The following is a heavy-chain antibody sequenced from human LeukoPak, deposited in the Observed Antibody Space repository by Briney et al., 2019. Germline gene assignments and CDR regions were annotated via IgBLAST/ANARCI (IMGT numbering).Heavy chain of an antibody. CDR2: INGKGDST. J-gene: IGHJ4*02. CDR1: GFTFSTYA. Sequence: PGGSLRLSCSASGFTFSTYAMHWVRQAPGRGLQFVSSINGKGDSTYHADSVRGRFTISRDNSRNTLYFQMSFLRTEDTAVYYCVKAALGSTFDRWGQGTLVTVSS. V-gene: IGHV3-64D*06. CDR3: VKAALGSTFDR. D-gene: IGHD1-26*01.